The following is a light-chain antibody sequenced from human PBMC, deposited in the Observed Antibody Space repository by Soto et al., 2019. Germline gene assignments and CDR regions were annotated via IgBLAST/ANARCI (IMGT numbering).Light chain of an antibody. CDR2: DAS. CDR1: QSVSAN. V-gene: IGKV3-15*01. CDR3: QQYNNWPPLT. Sequence: EIVMTQSPVTLSVSPGERATLSCRASQSVSANLAWYQQKPGQAPRLLIYDASTRATGIPARFSGSGSGTEFILTISSLQSEDFAVYYCQQYNNWPPLTFGGGTKVEIK. J-gene: IGKJ4*01.